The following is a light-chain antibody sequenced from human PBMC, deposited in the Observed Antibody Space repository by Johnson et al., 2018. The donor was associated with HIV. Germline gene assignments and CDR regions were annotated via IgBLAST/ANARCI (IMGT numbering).Light chain of an antibody. J-gene: IGLJ1*01. Sequence: QSVLTQPPSVSAAPGQTVTISCSGSSSNVGSSFVSWYRQVPGTAPKLLIYDNNKRPSGIPGRFSGSKSGPSATLGITGLQTGDDADYYCGTWDSSLTSYVFGAGTKVTVL. CDR2: DNN. CDR3: GTWDSSLTSYV. V-gene: IGLV1-51*01. CDR1: SSNVGSSF.